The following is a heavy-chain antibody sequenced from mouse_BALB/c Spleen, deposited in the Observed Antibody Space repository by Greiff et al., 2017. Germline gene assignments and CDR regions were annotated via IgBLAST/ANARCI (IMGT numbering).Heavy chain of an antibody. D-gene: IGHD1-1*01. CDR3: VRAHYYGSSLHFDY. CDR2: IWTGGGT. Sequence: VQLQQSGPGLVAPSQSLSITCTVSGFSLTSYDISWIRQPPGKGLEWLGVIWTGGGTNYNSAFMSRLSISKDNSKSQVFLKMNSLQTDDTAIYYCVRAHYYGSSLHFDYWGQGTTLTVSS. CDR1: GFSLTSYD. V-gene: IGHV2-9-2*01. J-gene: IGHJ2*01.